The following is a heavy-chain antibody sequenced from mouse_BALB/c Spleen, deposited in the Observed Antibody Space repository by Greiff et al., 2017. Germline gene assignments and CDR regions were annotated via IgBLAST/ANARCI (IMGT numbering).Heavy chain of an antibody. CDR1: GFNIKDTY. CDR3: ASYDYEEGYAMDY. V-gene: IGHV14-3*02. CDR2: IDPANGNT. Sequence: VQLKQSGAELVKPGASVKLSCTASGFNIKDTYMHWVKQRPEQGLEWIGRIDPANGNTKYDPKFQGKATITADTSSNTAYLQLSSLTSEDTAVYYCASYDYEEGYAMDYWGQGTSVTVSS. J-gene: IGHJ4*01. D-gene: IGHD2-4*01.